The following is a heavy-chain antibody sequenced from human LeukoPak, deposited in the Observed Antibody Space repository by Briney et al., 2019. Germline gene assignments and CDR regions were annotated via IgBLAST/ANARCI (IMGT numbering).Heavy chain of an antibody. CDR1: GFTFSSYA. J-gene: IGHJ4*02. D-gene: IGHD4-17*01. CDR3: AKDGDLYGHADY. Sequence: PGGSLRLSCAASGFTFSSYAMHWVRQAPGKGLEWVAVISYDGSNKYYADSVKGRFTISRDSSKNTLYLQMNSLRAEDTAVYYCAKDGDLYGHADYWGQGTLVTVSS. V-gene: IGHV3-30-3*01. CDR2: ISYDGSNK.